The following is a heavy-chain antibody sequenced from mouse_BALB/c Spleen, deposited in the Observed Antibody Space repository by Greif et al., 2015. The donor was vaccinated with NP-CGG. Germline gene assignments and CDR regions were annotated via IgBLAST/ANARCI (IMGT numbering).Heavy chain of an antibody. J-gene: IGHJ4*01. CDR1: GFSLTGYG. Sequence: QVQLQQSGPGLVAPSQSLSITRTVSGFSLTGYGVNWVRQPPGKGLEWLGMIWGDGSTDYNSALKSRLSISKDNSKSQVFLKMNSLQTDDTARYYCARIPITTGAMDYWGQGTSVTVSS. V-gene: IGHV2-6-7*01. CDR3: ARIPITTGAMDY. CDR2: IWGDGST. D-gene: IGHD1-2*01.